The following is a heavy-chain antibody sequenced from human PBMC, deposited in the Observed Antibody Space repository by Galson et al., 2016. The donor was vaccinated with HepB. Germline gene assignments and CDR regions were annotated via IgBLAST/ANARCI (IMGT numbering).Heavy chain of an antibody. Sequence: SLRLSCAASGFSLSSYGMQWVRQAPGKGLEWVAVLMHVGGEKDYGDSVKGRFTISRDDSKNTLHLQMNSLRGDDTAVYYCAKDAILGCGRDCYVDYWGQGTLVTVSS. CDR3: AKDAILGCGRDCYVDY. V-gene: IGHV3-30-3*01. J-gene: IGHJ4*02. CDR2: LMHVGGEK. D-gene: IGHD2-21*02. CDR1: GFSLSSYG.